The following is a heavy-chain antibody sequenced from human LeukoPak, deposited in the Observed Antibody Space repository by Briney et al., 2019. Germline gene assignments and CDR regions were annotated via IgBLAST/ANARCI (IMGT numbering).Heavy chain of an antibody. CDR2: IKSKIDGGAT. D-gene: IGHD6-13*01. CDR1: GFIFSNAY. CDR3: TTDAGFDSRWYNY. V-gene: IGHV3-15*01. J-gene: IGHJ4*02. Sequence: GGSLRLSCAASGFIFSNAYMCWVRQAPGKGLEWVGRIKSKIDGGATDYAAPVKGRFTISRDDSRNTLYLQMNSLKSEDTAVYYCTTDAGFDSRWYNYWGQGTLVTVSS.